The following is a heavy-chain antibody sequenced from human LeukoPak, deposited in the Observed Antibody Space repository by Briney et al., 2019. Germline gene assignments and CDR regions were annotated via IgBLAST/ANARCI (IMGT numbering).Heavy chain of an antibody. D-gene: IGHD2-2*01. V-gene: IGHV4-31*03. CDR1: GGSISSGGYY. CDR3: AREYCSSTSCYGYFDC. Sequence: PSETLSLTCTVSGGSISSGGYYWSWIRQHPGKGLEWIVYIDYSGSTYYNPSLKSRVTISVDTSKNQFSLKLSSVTAADTAVYYCAREYCSSTSCYGYFDCWGQGTLVTVSS. CDR2: IDYSGST. J-gene: IGHJ4*02.